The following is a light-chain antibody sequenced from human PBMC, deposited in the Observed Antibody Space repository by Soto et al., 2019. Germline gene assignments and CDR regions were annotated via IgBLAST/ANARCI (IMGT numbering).Light chain of an antibody. CDR2: EGR. V-gene: IGLV2-23*01. Sequence: QSALTQPASVSGSPGQSITISCTGTASDVGSSNLVSWYQQYPGKAPKLIIYEGRRRPSGVSGRFSGSKSGNTASLTISGLQAEDEADYYCCLFASSSTFYVFGTGTKLTVL. CDR3: CLFASSSTFYV. J-gene: IGLJ1*01. CDR1: ASDVGSSNL.